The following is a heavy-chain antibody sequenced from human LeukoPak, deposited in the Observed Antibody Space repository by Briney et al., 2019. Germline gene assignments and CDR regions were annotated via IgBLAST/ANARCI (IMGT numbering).Heavy chain of an antibody. D-gene: IGHD3-3*01. CDR2: IYYSGST. CDR3: ARDGYYDFWSGYYPYYFDY. Sequence: PSETLSLTCTVSGGSISSSSYYWGWIRQPPGKGLEWIGSIYYSGSTYYNPSIKSRVTISVDTSKNKFSLKLSSVTAADTAVYYCARDGYYDFWSGYYPYYFDYWGQGTLVTVSS. CDR1: GGSISSSSYY. J-gene: IGHJ4*02. V-gene: IGHV4-39*07.